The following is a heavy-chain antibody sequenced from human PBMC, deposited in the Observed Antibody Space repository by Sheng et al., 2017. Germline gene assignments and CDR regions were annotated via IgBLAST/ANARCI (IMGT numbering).Heavy chain of an antibody. CDR2: VWNVGNNK. D-gene: IGHD4-17*01. J-gene: IGHJ2*01. V-gene: IGHV3-33*01. CDR3: TRDRGAGTDYGRY. Sequence: QVQLVESGGDVVQPGRSLRLSCATSGFTFSNYGMHWVRQAPGKGLEWVAIVWNVGNNKYYADSVKGRFTVSTDISKSTLYLHMNSLRGEDTAVYYCTRDRGAGTDYGRY. CDR1: GFTFSNYG.